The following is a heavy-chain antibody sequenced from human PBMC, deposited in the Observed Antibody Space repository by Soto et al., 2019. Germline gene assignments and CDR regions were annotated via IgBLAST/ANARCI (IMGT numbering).Heavy chain of an antibody. CDR3: ARALNVAVRFLEWPPYYYYGMDV. CDR1: GGSISSGDYY. D-gene: IGHD3-3*01. J-gene: IGHJ6*02. V-gene: IGHV4-30-4*01. CDR2: IYYSGST. Sequence: SETLSLTCTVSGGSISSGDYYWSWIRQPPGKGLEWIGYIYYSGSTYYNPSLKSRVTISVDTSKNQFSLKLSSVTAADTAVYYCARALNVAVRFLEWPPYYYYGMDVWGQGTTVTVSS.